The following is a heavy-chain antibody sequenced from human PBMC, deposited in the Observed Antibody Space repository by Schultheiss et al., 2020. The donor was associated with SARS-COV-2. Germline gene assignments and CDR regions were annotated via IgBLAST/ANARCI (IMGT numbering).Heavy chain of an antibody. CDR3: ARDRGYSGSLYYYYGMDV. CDR2: SNAGNGNT. CDR1: GYTFTSYA. J-gene: IGHJ6*02. V-gene: IGHV1-3*02. Sequence: ASVKVSCKASGYTFTSYAMHWVRQAPGQRLEWMGWSNAGNGNTKYSQEFQGRVTITRDTSASTAYMELSSLRSDDTAVYYCARDRGYSGSLYYYYGMDVWGQGTTVTVSS. D-gene: IGHD1-26*01.